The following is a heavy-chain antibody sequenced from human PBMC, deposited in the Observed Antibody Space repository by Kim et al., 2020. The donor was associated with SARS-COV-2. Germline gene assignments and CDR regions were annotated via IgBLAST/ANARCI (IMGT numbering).Heavy chain of an antibody. CDR3: ARDRASYGDYAGYFDY. V-gene: IGHV1-69*13. D-gene: IGHD4-17*01. CDR2: IIPIFGTA. J-gene: IGHJ4*02. Sequence: SVKVSCKASGGTFSSYAISWVRQAPGQGLEWMGGIIPIFGTANYAQKFQGRVTITADESTSTAYMELSSLRSEDTAVYYCARDRASYGDYAGYFDYWGQGTLVTVSS. CDR1: GGTFSSYA.